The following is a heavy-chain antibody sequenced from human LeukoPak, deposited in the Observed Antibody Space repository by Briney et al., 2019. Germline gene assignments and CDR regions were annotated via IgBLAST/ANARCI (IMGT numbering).Heavy chain of an antibody. CDR1: GGSLSNYY. J-gene: IGHJ5*02. CDR3: ARGPASGSTFAWFDP. D-gene: IGHD3-10*01. Sequence: NPSETPSLTCAVYGGSLSNYYWSWIRQPPGKGLEWIGEINHSGSTKYNPSLKSRVTISVDMSKNQFSLELSSVTAVDMAVYYCARGPASGSTFAWFDPWGQGTLVTVSS. V-gene: IGHV4-34*01. CDR2: INHSGST.